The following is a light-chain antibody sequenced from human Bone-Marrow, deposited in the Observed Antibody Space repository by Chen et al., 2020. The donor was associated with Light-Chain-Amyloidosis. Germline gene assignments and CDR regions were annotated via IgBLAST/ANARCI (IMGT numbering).Light chain of an antibody. J-gene: IGKJ4*01. CDR1: QIISSNY. CDR2: GSS. V-gene: IGKV3-20*01. Sequence: EIVLTQSPGTLSLSPGEGANLSCRASQIISSNYLTWYQQKFGQAPRLLIYGSSSRATGIPDRFTGSGSGTDFTLNINRLEPEDFAMYYCKQYGTSPLTSVGGTKVEIK. CDR3: KQYGTSPLT.